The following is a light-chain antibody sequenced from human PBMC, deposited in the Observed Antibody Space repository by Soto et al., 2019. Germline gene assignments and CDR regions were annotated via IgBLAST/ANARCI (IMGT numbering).Light chain of an antibody. V-gene: IGKV1-5*03. CDR2: KAS. CDR3: QQYNSYSWT. J-gene: IGKJ1*01. CDR1: QSISSW. Sequence: DIQMTQSPSTLSASLGDRVTITCRASQSISSWLAWYQQKPGKAPKLLTYKASSLESGVPSRFSGSGSGTEFTLTISSLQPDDFATYYCQQYNSYSWTFGQGTKV.